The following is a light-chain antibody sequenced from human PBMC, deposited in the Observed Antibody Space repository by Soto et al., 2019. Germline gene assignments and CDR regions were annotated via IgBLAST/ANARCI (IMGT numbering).Light chain of an antibody. CDR2: LEGSGSY. Sequence: QSVLTQSSSASASLRCSVKLTCTLSSGHSTYIIAWHQQQPGKAPRYLMKLEGSGSYNKGSGIPDRFSGSSSGADRYLTISNLQFEDEADYYCETWDTNVVVFGGGTKVTVL. J-gene: IGLJ2*01. V-gene: IGLV4-60*02. CDR1: SGHSTYI. CDR3: ETWDTNVVV.